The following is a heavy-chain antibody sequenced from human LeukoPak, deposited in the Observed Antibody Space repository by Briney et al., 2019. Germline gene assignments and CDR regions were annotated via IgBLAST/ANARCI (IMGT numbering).Heavy chain of an antibody. CDR1: GGSISSSY. CDR3: ARLIVNKLTFGGVIVPGNYYFDY. J-gene: IGHJ4*02. V-gene: IGHV4-59*08. D-gene: IGHD3-16*02. Sequence: PSETLSLTCIVSGGSISSSYWSWIRQPPGKGLEWIGYVSSSGNTNYNPSLKSRVTISADTSKNQVSLRLSSVTAGDTAVYFCARLIVNKLTFGGVIVPGNYYFDYWGQGALVTVSS. CDR2: VSSSGNT.